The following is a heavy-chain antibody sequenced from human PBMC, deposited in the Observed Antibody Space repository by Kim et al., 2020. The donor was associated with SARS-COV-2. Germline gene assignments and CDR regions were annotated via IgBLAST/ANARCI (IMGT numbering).Heavy chain of an antibody. CDR2: IKSKTDGGTT. D-gene: IGHD2-2*01. Sequence: GGSLRLSCAASGFTFTNAWMSWVRQAPGKGLEWVSRIKSKTDGGTTDYAAPVKDRFTISRDDSKNMVFLQMNSLKIEDTALYYCTTAPDIVVEPPAANSPMRAFDVWDQGTMVTFPS. V-gene: IGHV3-15*01. CDR3: TTAPDIVVEPPAANSPMRAFDV. CDR1: GFTFTNAW. J-gene: IGHJ3*01.